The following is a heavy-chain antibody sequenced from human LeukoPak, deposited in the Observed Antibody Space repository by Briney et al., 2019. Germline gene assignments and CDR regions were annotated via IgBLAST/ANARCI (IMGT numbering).Heavy chain of an antibody. Sequence: GGSLRLSCAASGFTFSSYAMIWVRQAPGKGLEWVSVISGSGDTTYYAESVKGRFTISRDNSKNTLYVQMNSLRAEDTAVYYCAKFRLPSTVATAMIHSFFFDYWGQGTLVTVSS. J-gene: IGHJ4*02. CDR3: AKFRLPSTVATAMIHSFFFDY. V-gene: IGHV3-23*01. CDR1: GFTFSSYA. CDR2: ISGSGDTT. D-gene: IGHD5-18*01.